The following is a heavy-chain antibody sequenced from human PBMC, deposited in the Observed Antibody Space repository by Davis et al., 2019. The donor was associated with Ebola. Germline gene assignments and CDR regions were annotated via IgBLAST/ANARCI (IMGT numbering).Heavy chain of an antibody. J-gene: IGHJ5*02. D-gene: IGHD3-22*01. CDR2: IIPILGIA. CDR3: ARGVTMIVVSNWFDP. CDR1: GGTFSSYA. Sequence: SVKVSCKSSGGTFSSYAISWVRQAPGQGLEWMGRIIPILGIANYAQKLQGRVTMTTDTSTSTAYMELRSLRSDDTAVYYCARGVTMIVVSNWFDPWGQGTLVTVSS. V-gene: IGHV1-69*04.